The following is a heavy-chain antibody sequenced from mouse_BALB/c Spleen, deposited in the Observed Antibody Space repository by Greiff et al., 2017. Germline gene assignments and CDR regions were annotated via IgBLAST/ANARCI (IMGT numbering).Heavy chain of an antibody. J-gene: IGHJ2*01. CDR1: GYAFTNYL. CDR2: INPGSGGT. D-gene: IGHD2-4*01. Sequence: VQLQQSGAELVRPGTSVKVSCKASGYAFTNYLIEWVKQRPGQGLEWIGVINPGSGGTNYNEKFKGKATLTADKSSSTAYMQLSSLTSDDSAVYFCARGITTFDYWGHGTTLTVSS. CDR3: ARGITTFDY. V-gene: IGHV1-54*03.